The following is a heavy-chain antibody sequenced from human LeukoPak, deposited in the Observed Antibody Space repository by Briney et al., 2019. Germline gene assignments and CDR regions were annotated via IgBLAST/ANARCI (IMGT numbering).Heavy chain of an antibody. J-gene: IGHJ4*02. Sequence: PSQALSLTRPLSAGSRSRGRYYWNWIRQSAGKGLEWIGRIYTSGSTNYNPSLKSRVTMSLDTSKNQFSLKLSSVTAADTAVYYCARDNYDRSGYYYEFLTWGQGTLVTVSS. CDR1: AGSRSRGRYY. D-gene: IGHD3-22*01. V-gene: IGHV4-61*02. CDR2: IYTSGST. CDR3: ARDNYDRSGYYYEFLT.